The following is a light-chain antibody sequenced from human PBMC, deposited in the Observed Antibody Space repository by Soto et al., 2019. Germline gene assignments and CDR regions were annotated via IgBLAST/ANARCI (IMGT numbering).Light chain of an antibody. J-gene: IGLJ2*01. CDR1: SGHSSYA. Sequence: QLVLTQSPSASASLGASVKLTCTLSSGHSSYAIAWHQQQPEKGPRYLMKLNSDGSHSKGDGIPDRFSGSSSGADRSLTFSSPQSEDEADYYCQTWGSGPVVFGGGTKVTVL. CDR2: LNSDGSH. CDR3: QTWGSGPVV. V-gene: IGLV4-69*01.